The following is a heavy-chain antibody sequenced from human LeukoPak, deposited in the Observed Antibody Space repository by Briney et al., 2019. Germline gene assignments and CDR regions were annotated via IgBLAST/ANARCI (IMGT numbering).Heavy chain of an antibody. CDR3: ARDLPGSSWYALDS. D-gene: IGHD6-13*01. Sequence: GGSLRLSCAASGFSLSTFNMNWVRQAPGKGLEWVSCISGTGSVYYAASVRGRFTISRDDAGNSLFLQLNSLRTEDTAVYFCARDLPGSSWYALDSWGQGTLVTVSS. CDR1: GFSLSTFN. CDR2: ISGTGSV. J-gene: IGHJ5*01. V-gene: IGHV3-69-1*01.